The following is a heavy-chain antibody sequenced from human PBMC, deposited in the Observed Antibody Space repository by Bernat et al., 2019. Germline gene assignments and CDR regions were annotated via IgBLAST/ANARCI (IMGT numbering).Heavy chain of an antibody. D-gene: IGHD4-17*01. CDR2: ISSSSSYI. Sequence: EVQLVESGGGLVKPGGSLRLSCAASGFTFSSYSMNWVRQAPGKGLEWVSSISSSSSYIYYADSVKRRFTISRDNDKNSLYLKMNSLRAEDTAVYYCARGLGYGDYSLFDYWGQGTLVTVSS. CDR3: ARGLGYGDYSLFDY. J-gene: IGHJ4*02. V-gene: IGHV3-21*01. CDR1: GFTFSSYS.